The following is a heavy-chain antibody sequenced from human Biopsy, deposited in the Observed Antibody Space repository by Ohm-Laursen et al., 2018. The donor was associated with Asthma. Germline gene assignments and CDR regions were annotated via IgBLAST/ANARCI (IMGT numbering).Heavy chain of an antibody. CDR1: GGSLSGYY. J-gene: IGHJ4*02. D-gene: IGHD2-15*01. V-gene: IGHV4-59*01. Sequence: GTLSLTCPVSGGSLSGYYWSWIRQPPGKGLEWIGNIHYSGSTYSNPSLKSRVTISVDTSKKQISLRLSSVIAADTAVYYCAGFCSGGNCPDHWGQGTLVTVSS. CDR3: AGFCSGGNCPDH. CDR2: IHYSGST.